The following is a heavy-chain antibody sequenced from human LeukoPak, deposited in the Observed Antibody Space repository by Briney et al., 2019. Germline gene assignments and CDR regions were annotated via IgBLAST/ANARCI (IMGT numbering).Heavy chain of an antibody. J-gene: IGHJ6*02. D-gene: IGHD6-13*01. CDR3: AADSKFSSWYAGGVIYYYYGMDV. Sequence: GGSLRLSCAASGFTFSSYAMSWVRQAPGKGLEWVAKIKYDESEKYYVDSVKGRFTISRDNAKNSLYLQMNNLIAEDTAVYYCAADSKFSSWYAGGVIYYYYGMDVWGQGTTVTVSS. CDR1: GFTFSSYA. CDR2: IKYDESEK. V-gene: IGHV3-7*01.